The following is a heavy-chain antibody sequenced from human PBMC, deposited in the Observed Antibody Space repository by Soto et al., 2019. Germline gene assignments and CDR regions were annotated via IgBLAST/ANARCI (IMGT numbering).Heavy chain of an antibody. Sequence: EVQLVESGGGLVQPGGSLRLSCAASGFTFSSYEMNWVRQVPGKGLEWVSYISSSGSTIYYADSVKGRFTISRDNAKNSLYLQMNSLRAEDMAVYYCSKNYYGMDVWGQGTTVTVSS. CDR1: GFTFSSYE. J-gene: IGHJ6*02. CDR3: SKNYYGMDV. CDR2: ISSSGSTI. V-gene: IGHV3-48*03.